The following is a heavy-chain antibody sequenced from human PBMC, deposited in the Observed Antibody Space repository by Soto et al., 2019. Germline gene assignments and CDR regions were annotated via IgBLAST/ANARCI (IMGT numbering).Heavy chain of an antibody. CDR1: GGSISSGGYY. CDR2: IYYSGST. J-gene: IGHJ5*02. Sequence: SETLSLTCTVSGGSISSGGYYWSWIRQHPGKGLEWIGYIYYSGSTYYNPSLKSRVTISVDTSKNQFSLKLSSVTAADTAVYYCARERRKYYDSSGEGNWFDPWGQGTLVTVSS. V-gene: IGHV4-31*03. D-gene: IGHD3-22*01. CDR3: ARERRKYYDSSGEGNWFDP.